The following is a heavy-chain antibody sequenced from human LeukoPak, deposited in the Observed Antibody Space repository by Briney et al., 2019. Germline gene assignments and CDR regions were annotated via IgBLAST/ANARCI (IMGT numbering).Heavy chain of an antibody. D-gene: IGHD3-9*01. CDR2: ISGSGGST. Sequence: GGSLRLSCAASGFTFSSYAMSWVRQAPGKGLEWGSAISGSGGSTYYADSVKGRFTISRDNSKNTLYLQMNSLRAEDTAVYYCAKDGAYYDILTGYYSAYYFDYWGQGTLVTVSS. CDR3: AKDGAYYDILTGYYSAYYFDY. J-gene: IGHJ4*02. CDR1: GFTFSSYA. V-gene: IGHV3-23*01.